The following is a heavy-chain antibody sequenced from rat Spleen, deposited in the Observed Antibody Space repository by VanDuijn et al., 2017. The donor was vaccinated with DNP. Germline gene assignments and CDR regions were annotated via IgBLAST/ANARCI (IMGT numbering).Heavy chain of an antibody. J-gene: IGHJ2*01. CDR2: ISYDGSRT. V-gene: IGHV5-7*01. CDR1: GFTFSDYG. D-gene: IGHD1-4*01. CDR3: ARHGFLYGYNYGYFDY. Sequence: EVQLVASGGGLVQPGRSMKLSCAASGFTFSDYGMAWVRQAPKKGLEWVATISYDGSRTYYRDSVKGRFTISRDNAKSTLYLQMDSLRSEDTATYYCARHGFLYGYNYGYFDYWGQGVMVTVSS.